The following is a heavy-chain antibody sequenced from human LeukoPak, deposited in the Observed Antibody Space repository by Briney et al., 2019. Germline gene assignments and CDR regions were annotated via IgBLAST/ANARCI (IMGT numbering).Heavy chain of an antibody. CDR3: ARHDSSGYYSGSRFDY. V-gene: IGHV1-69*13. D-gene: IGHD3-22*01. Sequence: SVKVSCKASGGTFSSYAISWVRQAAGQGLEWMGGIISIFGTANYAQKFQGRVTITADESTSTAYMELSSLRSEDTAVYYCARHDSSGYYSGSRFDYRGQGTLVTVSS. J-gene: IGHJ4*02. CDR2: IISIFGTA. CDR1: GGTFSSYA.